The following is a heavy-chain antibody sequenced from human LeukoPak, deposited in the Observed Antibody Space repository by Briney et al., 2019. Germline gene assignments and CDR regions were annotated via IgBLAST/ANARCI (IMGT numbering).Heavy chain of an antibody. Sequence: PGGPLRLSCAASGFTFSSYAMSWVRQAPGKGLEWVSAISGSGGSTYYADSVKGRFTISRDNSKNTLYLQMNSLRAEDTAVYYCATAIVKCGSCFDYWGQGTLVTVSS. D-gene: IGHD2-15*01. CDR3: ATAIVKCGSCFDY. CDR2: ISGSGGST. J-gene: IGHJ4*02. V-gene: IGHV3-23*01. CDR1: GFTFSSYA.